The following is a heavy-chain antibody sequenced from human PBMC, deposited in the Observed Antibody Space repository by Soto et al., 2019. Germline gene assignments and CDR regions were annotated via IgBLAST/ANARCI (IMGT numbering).Heavy chain of an antibody. Sequence: ASVKVSCKASGYTFTSYGISWVRQAPGQGLEWMGWISAYNGNTNYAQKLQGRVTMTTDTSTSTAYMELRSLRSDDTAVYYCARDRSTRYNWNSVDYWGQGTLVT. D-gene: IGHD1-7*01. V-gene: IGHV1-18*01. CDR3: ARDRSTRYNWNSVDY. CDR2: ISAYNGNT. J-gene: IGHJ4*02. CDR1: GYTFTSYG.